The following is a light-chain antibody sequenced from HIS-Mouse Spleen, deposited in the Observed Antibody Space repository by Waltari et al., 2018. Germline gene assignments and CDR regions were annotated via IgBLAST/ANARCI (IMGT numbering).Light chain of an antibody. CDR2: EDS. CDR1: ALPTQY. V-gene: IGLV3-10*01. J-gene: IGLJ2*01. CDR3: YSTDSSGNHRV. Sequence: SYELTQPPSVSVSPGQTARITCAGDALPTQYAYWYQQKSGQAPVLGIYEDSKRPSGIPERFSGSSSGTMATLTISGAQVEDEADYYCYSTDSSGNHRVFGGGTKLTVL.